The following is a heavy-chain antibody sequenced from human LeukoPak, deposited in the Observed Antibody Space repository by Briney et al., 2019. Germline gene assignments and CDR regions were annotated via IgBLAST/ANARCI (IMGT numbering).Heavy chain of an antibody. CDR2: ISSSSTI. CDR1: GFTFSSYS. Sequence: PGGSLRLSCAASGFTFSSYSMNWVRQAPGKGLEWVSYISSSSTIYYADSVKGRFTISRDNAKNSLYLQMNGLRAEDTAVYYCVPLGGSGLDYWGQGTLVTVSS. D-gene: IGHD3-10*01. CDR3: VPLGGSGLDY. J-gene: IGHJ4*02. V-gene: IGHV3-48*01.